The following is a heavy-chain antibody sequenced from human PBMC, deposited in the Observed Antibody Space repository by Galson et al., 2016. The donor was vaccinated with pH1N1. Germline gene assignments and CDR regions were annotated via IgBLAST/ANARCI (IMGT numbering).Heavy chain of an antibody. Sequence: TLTCTFSGISDMRVSWFRQPPGKALEWLARIDWDDEKFYSPSLKTRLTISKDTSRTQVVLIMTNMAPVDTATYYCAHQPSGEGFAPWGQGILVTVSS. D-gene: IGHD3-16*01. CDR3: AHQPSGEGFAP. J-gene: IGHJ5*01. CDR2: IDWDDEK. V-gene: IGHV2-70*04. CDR1: GISDMR.